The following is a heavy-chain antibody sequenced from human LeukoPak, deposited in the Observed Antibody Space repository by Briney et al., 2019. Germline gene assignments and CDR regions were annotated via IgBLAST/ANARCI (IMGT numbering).Heavy chain of an antibody. CDR1: GFTFSSYW. CDR3: ARDYCSGGSCHYYYFDY. D-gene: IGHD2-15*01. Sequence: PGGSLRLSCAASGFTFSSYWMSWVRQAPGKGLEWVANIKQDGSEKYYVDSVKGRFTISRDNAKNSLYLQMNSLRAEDTAVYYCARDYCSGGSCHYYYFDYWGQGTLVTVSS. J-gene: IGHJ4*02. V-gene: IGHV3-7*01. CDR2: IKQDGSEK.